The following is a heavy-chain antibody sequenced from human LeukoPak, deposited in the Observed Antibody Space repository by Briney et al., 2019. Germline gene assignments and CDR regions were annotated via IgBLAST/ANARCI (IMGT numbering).Heavy chain of an antibody. CDR3: ARQSSTSCYIDY. CDR2: IYYSGST. Sequence: SETLSLTCTVSGGSISSSSYYWGWIRQPRGKGLEWIGSIYYSGSTFYNPSLKSRVTISVDTSKNQFSLKLSSVTAADTALYFCARQSSTSCYIDYWGQGTLVAVSS. CDR1: GGSISSSSYY. V-gene: IGHV4-39*01. J-gene: IGHJ4*02. D-gene: IGHD2-2*02.